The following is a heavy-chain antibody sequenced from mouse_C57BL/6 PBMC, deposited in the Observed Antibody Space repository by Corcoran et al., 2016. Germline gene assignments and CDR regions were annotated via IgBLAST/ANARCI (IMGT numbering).Heavy chain of an antibody. V-gene: IGHV1-81*01. CDR2: MYPRSGNT. J-gene: IGHJ2*01. Sequence: QVQLQQSGAELARPGASVKLSCKASGYTFTSYGISWVQQRTGQGLEWIGEMYPRSGNTYYNEKFQGQATLTEDKSSSTAYMELRGLTSEDSAVYFCARYAANWDLYYCDYWGQGTTLTVSS. D-gene: IGHD4-1*01. CDR3: ARYAANWDLYYCDY. CDR1: GYTFTSYG.